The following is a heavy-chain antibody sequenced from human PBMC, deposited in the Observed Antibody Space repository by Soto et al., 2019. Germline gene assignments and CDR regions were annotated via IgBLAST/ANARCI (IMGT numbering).Heavy chain of an antibody. CDR3: ARREQEVPGLAH. Sequence: EVQLVESGGNLIQPGGSLRLSCAASGFTFSSYWMHWVRQAPGKGLAWVSRINSDGSSTSYVDSVKGRFTISRDNAKNPLYLQMNSLSVEETAVYYCARREQEVPGLAHWGQGTLVRVSS. CDR2: INSDGSST. CDR1: GFTFSSYW. V-gene: IGHV3-74*01. J-gene: IGHJ5*02.